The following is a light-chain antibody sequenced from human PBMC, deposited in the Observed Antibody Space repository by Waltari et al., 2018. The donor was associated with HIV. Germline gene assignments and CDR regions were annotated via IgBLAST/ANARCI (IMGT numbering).Light chain of an antibody. CDR3: CSYAGRYTCV. CDR1: SSDVGGYNY. Sequence: QSALTQPRSVSGSPGQSVTISCTGTSSDVGGYNYVSWYQHHPGKAPKFMIYDVTKRPSGVPYRFSCSKSGNTASLTISGLQAEDDADYYGCSYAGRYTCVFGTGTKVTVL. J-gene: IGLJ1*01. V-gene: IGLV2-11*01. CDR2: DVT.